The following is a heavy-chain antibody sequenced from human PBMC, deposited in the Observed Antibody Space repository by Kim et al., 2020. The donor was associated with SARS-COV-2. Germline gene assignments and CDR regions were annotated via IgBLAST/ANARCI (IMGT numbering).Heavy chain of an antibody. J-gene: IGHJ5*02. Sequence: ATVKGRFTISRDDSKHTLYLQMNSLKTEDTAVYYCTTDMGSGLLWFGESPWGQGTLVTVSS. D-gene: IGHD3-10*01. CDR3: TTDMGSGLLWFGESP. V-gene: IGHV3-15*01.